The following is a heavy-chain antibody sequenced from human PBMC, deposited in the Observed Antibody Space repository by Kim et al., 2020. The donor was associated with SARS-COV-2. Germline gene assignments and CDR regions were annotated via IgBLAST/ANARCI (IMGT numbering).Heavy chain of an antibody. CDR3: ASPVLLWFGEHAFDI. CDR2: INAGNGNT. Sequence: ASVKVSCKASGYTFTSYAMHWVRQAPGQRLEWMGWINAGNGNTKYSQKFQGRVTITRDTSASTAYMELSSLRSEDTAVYYCASPVLLWFGEHAFDIWGQGTMVTVSS. CDR1: GYTFTSYA. D-gene: IGHD3-10*01. J-gene: IGHJ3*02. V-gene: IGHV1-3*01.